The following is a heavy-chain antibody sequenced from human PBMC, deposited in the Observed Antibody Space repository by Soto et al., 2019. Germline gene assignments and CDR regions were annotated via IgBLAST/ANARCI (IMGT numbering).Heavy chain of an antibody. CDR3: AREGGYDYAIDY. Sequence: SETLSLTCTVSGGSISSYYWSWIRQPPGKGLEWIGYIYYSGSTNYNPSLKSRVTISVDTSKNQFSLKLSSVTAADTAVYYCAREGGYDYAIDYWGQGTLVTVSS. J-gene: IGHJ4*02. D-gene: IGHD5-12*01. CDR2: IYYSGST. V-gene: IGHV4-59*01. CDR1: GGSISSYY.